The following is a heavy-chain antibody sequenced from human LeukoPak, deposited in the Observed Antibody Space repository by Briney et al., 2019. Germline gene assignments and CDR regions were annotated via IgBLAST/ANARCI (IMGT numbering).Heavy chain of an antibody. CDR1: GFTFNNYA. V-gene: IGHV3-23*01. CDR3: GIAHRFYGSGTYEVNFFAP. CDR2: ISSGGDST. D-gene: IGHD3-10*01. J-gene: IGHJ5*02. Sequence: PGGSLRLSWAGSGFTFNNYAMTWVRQAPGKGLEWVSAISSGGDSTYYAASVKDRFTISRDNSQNTLYLHIISLRAEDTALYYCGIAHRFYGSGTYEVNFFAPWGQGTLVTVSS.